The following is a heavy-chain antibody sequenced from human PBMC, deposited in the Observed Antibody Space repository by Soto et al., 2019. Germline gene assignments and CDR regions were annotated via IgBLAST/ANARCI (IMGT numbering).Heavy chain of an antibody. V-gene: IGHV2-70*01. J-gene: IGHJ4*01. Sequence: SGPTLVNPTQTLTLTCSFSGFSLSTSGMSVSWIRQPPAKALESVSLIDWDDDKYCSASLKTRRTISKDTSKSQVVLTMINMDPVDRASYYCARIRDSSSSCYFDYWGHGTLAKVS. CDR1: GFSLSTSGMS. CDR3: ARIRDSSSSCYFDY. D-gene: IGHD6-6*01. CDR2: IDWDDDK.